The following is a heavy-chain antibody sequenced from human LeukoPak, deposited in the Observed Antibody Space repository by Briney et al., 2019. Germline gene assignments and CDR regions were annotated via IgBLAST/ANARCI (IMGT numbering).Heavy chain of an antibody. CDR3: ARTSSPPDYYYYVDV. Sequence: PGGSLRLSCAASGFTFSDYYMSWIRRAPGKGLGWVSYISSSGSTIYYADSVKGRFTISRDNAKNSLYLQMNSLRAEDTAVYYCARTSSPPDYYYYVDVWGKGTMVTVSS. D-gene: IGHD2/OR15-2a*01. V-gene: IGHV3-11*04. J-gene: IGHJ6*03. CDR2: ISSSGSTI. CDR1: GFTFSDYY.